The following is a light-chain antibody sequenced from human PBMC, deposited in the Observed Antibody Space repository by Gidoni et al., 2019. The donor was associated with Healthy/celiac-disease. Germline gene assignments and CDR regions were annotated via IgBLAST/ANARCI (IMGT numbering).Light chain of an antibody. CDR1: QSVSSSY. J-gene: IGKJ2*01. Sequence: EIVLTQSPGTLSLSPGERATLSCRASQSVSSSYLAWYQQKPGQAPRLLIYGASSRATGIPDRFSGSGSGTDFTLTISRLEPEDFAVYYCQQYGSSPYTFXXXTKLGIK. CDR3: QQYGSSPYT. V-gene: IGKV3-20*01. CDR2: GAS.